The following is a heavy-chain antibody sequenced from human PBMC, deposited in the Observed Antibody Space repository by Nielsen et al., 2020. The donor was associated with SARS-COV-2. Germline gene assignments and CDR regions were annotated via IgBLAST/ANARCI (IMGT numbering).Heavy chain of an antibody. J-gene: IGHJ6*02. D-gene: IGHD3-3*01. CDR3: AKDRYSPHPFGVVVYYYYYGMDV. V-gene: IGHV3-33*06. CDR1: GFTFSSYG. CDR2: IWYDGSNK. Sequence: GGSLRLSCAASGFTFSSYGMHWVRQAPGKGLEWVAVIWYDGSNKYYADSVKGRFTISRDNSKNTLYLQMNSLRAEDTAVYYCAKDRYSPHPFGVVVYYYYYGMDVWGQGTTVTVSS.